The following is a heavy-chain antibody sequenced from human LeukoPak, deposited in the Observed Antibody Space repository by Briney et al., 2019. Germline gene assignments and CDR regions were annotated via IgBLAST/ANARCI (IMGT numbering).Heavy chain of an antibody. J-gene: IGHJ4*02. CDR2: IYYSGST. Sequence: SETLSLTCTVSGGSISSYYWSWIRQPPGKGLEWIGYIYYSGSTNYNPSLKSRVTISVDTSKNQFSLKLSSVTAADTAVYYCARQVGSYYVDYFDYWGQGTLVTVSS. V-gene: IGHV4-59*08. CDR1: GGSISSYY. CDR3: ARQVGSYYVDYFDY. D-gene: IGHD1-26*01.